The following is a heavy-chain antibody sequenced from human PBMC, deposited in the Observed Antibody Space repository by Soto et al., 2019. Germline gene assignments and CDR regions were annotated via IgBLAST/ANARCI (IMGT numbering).Heavy chain of an antibody. CDR1: GGTFSSYA. D-gene: IGHD3-22*01. V-gene: IGHV1-69*13. CDR3: ARVQGGYHDSSDLRGYDP. Sequence: SVKVSCKASGGTFSSYAISWVRQAPGQGLEWMGGIIPIFGAANYAQKFQGRVTITADESTSTAYMELSSLRSEDTAVYYCARVQGGYHDSSDLRGYDPCGQGSLVTVSS. CDR2: IIPIFGAA. J-gene: IGHJ5*02.